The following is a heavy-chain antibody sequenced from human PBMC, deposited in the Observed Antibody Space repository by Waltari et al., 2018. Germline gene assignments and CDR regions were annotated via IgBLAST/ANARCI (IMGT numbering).Heavy chain of an antibody. Sequence: QVQLQQWGAGLLKPSETLSLTCAVHGGSFSGSYWSWIRQPPWMGLQWIGEINHSGSTNYNPSLKSRVTISVDTSKNQFSLKLSSVTAADTAVYYCARGGSSLRYWGQGTLVTVSS. V-gene: IGHV4-34*01. CDR3: ARGGSSLRY. J-gene: IGHJ4*02. D-gene: IGHD6-13*01. CDR2: INHSGST. CDR1: GGSFSGSY.